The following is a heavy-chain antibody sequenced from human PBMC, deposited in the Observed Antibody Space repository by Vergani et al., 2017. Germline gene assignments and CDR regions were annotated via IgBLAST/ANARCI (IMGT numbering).Heavy chain of an antibody. CDR2: IRYDGSNK. D-gene: IGHD3/OR15-3a*01. CDR1: GFSFSSFG. J-gene: IGHJ4*02. Sequence: QVQLVESGGGVVQPGGSLRLSCAASGFSFSSFGMHLVRQAPGKGLEWVTFIRYDGSNKYYADSVKGRFTISRDNAKNSLYLQMNSLRAEDTAVYYCARDMSLWYWGQGTLVTVSS. V-gene: IGHV3-30*02. CDR3: ARDMSLWY.